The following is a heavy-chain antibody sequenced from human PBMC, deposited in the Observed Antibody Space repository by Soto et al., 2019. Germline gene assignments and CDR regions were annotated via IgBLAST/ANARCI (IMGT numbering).Heavy chain of an antibody. D-gene: IGHD6-19*01. CDR1: GGSFSSYA. CDR2: IIPIFGAP. Sequence: QVQLVQSGAEVKKPGSSVKVSCKASGGSFSSYAISWVRQAPVQGLEWMGGIIPIFGAPTYAQKIQGRVTIIADKSTSTAYMELSSLRSEDTALYYCARAGPVSGNHAFDIWGQGTLVTVSS. CDR3: ARAGPVSGNHAFDI. V-gene: IGHV1-69*06. J-gene: IGHJ3*02.